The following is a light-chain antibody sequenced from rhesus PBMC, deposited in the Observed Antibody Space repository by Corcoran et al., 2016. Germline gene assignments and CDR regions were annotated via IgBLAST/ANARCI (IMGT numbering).Light chain of an antibody. CDR2: KAS. CDR3: QHGYGTPYS. V-gene: IGKV1-74*01. Sequence: DIQMTQSPSSLSASVGDRVTITCRASENVNNYLNWYQQKPGKAPKLLIYKASTLQSGVPSMFSGSGSGTDYTFTISSLQPEDVATYYGQHGYGTPYSFGQGTKVEIK. CDR1: ENVNNY. J-gene: IGKJ2*01.